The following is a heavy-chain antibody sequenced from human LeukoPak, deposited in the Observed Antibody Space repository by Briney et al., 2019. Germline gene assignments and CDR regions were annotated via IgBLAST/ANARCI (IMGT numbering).Heavy chain of an antibody. J-gene: IGHJ6*03. CDR2: INPYTGGT. Sequence: ASVKVSCKASGYNFNGYYIHWLRLAPGQGLEWLGSINPYTGGTDYAEKFQGRVTMTRDTSITTAYMELSGLRLDDTAVYYCARSPAMRTTVVKGYYYYMDVWGKGTTVTVSS. CDR3: ARSPAMRTTVVKGYYYYMDV. V-gene: IGHV1-2*02. D-gene: IGHD4-23*01. CDR1: GYNFNGYY.